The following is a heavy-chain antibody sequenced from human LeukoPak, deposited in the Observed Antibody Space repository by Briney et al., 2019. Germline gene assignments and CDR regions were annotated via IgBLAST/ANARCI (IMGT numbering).Heavy chain of an antibody. CDR1: GFTFSSYE. CDR3: AKGQYSSSWYGYYYMDV. D-gene: IGHD6-13*01. Sequence: GSLRLSCAASGFTFSSYEMHWVRQAPGKGLEWVSYISSSGSTIYYADSVKGRFTISRDNAKNSLYLQMNSLRAEDTAVYYCAKGQYSSSWYGYYYMDVWGKGTTVTVSS. CDR2: ISSSGSTI. V-gene: IGHV3-48*03. J-gene: IGHJ6*03.